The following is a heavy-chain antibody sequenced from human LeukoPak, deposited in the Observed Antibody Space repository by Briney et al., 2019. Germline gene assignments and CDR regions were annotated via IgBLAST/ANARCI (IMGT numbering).Heavy chain of an antibody. CDR1: GGSLSSYY. CDR3: ARSSSGYYYYYYYGMDV. CDR2: IYYSGST. J-gene: IGHJ6*02. Sequence: SEILSLTCTVSGGSLSSYYWSWIRQPPGKGLEWIGYIYYSGSTNYNPSLKSRVTISVDTSKNQFSLKLSSVTAADTAVYYCARSSSGYYYYYYYGMDVWGQGTTVTVSS. V-gene: IGHV4-59*01. D-gene: IGHD3-22*01.